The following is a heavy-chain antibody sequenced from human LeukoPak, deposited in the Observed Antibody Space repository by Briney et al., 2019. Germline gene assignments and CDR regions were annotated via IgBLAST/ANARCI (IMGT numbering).Heavy chain of an antibody. Sequence: GGSLRLPCGASGFTFSSYSMNWVRQAPGKGLEWVSSISSGSTYIYYADSMKGRFTISRDNAKNSLYLQMNSLRAEDTAVYYCARGRPANYFDYWGQGTLVTVSS. CDR2: ISSGSTYI. J-gene: IGHJ4*02. D-gene: IGHD2-2*01. CDR1: GFTFSSYS. V-gene: IGHV3-21*01. CDR3: ARGRPANYFDY.